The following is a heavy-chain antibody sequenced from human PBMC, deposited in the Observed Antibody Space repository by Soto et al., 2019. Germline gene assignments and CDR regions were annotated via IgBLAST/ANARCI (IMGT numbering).Heavy chain of an antibody. Sequence: ASVKGSCTASGYTFTSYGISWVRQAPGQGLEWMGWISAYNGNTNYAQKLQGRVTMTTDTSTSTAYMELRSLRSDDTAVYYCARGEYSGYDQSYYYYGMDVWGQGTTVTVSS. J-gene: IGHJ6*02. D-gene: IGHD5-12*01. CDR3: ARGEYSGYDQSYYYYGMDV. V-gene: IGHV1-18*01. CDR1: GYTFTSYG. CDR2: ISAYNGNT.